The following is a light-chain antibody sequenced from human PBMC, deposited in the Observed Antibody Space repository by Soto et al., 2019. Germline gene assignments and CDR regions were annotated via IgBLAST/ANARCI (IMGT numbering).Light chain of an antibody. V-gene: IGLV3-21*02. CDR2: DDN. CDR3: QVWDSSSDPLVI. J-gene: IGLJ2*01. CDR1: KIGGKN. Sequence: SYVLTQPPSVSVAPGQTARITCGGDKIGGKNVHWYQQGPGQAPVLVVYDDNDRPSGIPARFSGSNSGNTATLTISRVEAGDEADYYCQVWDSSSDPLVIFGGGTKLTVL.